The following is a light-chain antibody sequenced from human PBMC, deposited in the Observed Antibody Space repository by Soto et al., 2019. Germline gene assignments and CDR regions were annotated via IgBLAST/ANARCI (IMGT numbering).Light chain of an antibody. J-gene: IGKJ4*01. Sequence: DIQVTQSPSSVSASVGDRVTITCRASQDIRSWLAWYQQKPEKAPKTLISAASTLEGGVPPRFSGSGSGTEFTLTITNLQPEDFATYYCQQYQRHPLTFGGGTKVEIK. CDR1: QDIRSW. CDR2: AAS. CDR3: QQYQRHPLT. V-gene: IGKV1D-16*01.